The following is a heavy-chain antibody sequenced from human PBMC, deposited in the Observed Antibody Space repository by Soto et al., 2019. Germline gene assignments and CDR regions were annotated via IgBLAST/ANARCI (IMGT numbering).Heavy chain of an antibody. CDR1: GASLDRTHYY. D-gene: IGHD3-22*01. CDR2: MYQGGIT. J-gene: IGHJ4*02. V-gene: IGHV4-30-4*01. CDR3: ARESESYHSGGYECYYFDS. Sequence: PSETLSLTCTVSGASLDRTHYYWIWIRQAPGKGLEWFGYMYQGGITYYNPSLKSLLTMSPHTSKNQFSLRLTSVTAADTAVDLCARESESYHSGGYECYYFDSWGQGTQVTVSS.